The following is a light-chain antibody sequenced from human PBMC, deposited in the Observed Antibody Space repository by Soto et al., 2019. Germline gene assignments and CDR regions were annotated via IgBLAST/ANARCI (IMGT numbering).Light chain of an antibody. Sequence: EIVLTQSPATLSLSPGERATLSCRASQSVSSYLAWYQQKPGQAPRLLINDASNRATGIPARFSGSGSGTDFTLTISSLEPEDFAVYYCQQCFNWPLTFGGGTRVEIK. CDR3: QQCFNWPLT. J-gene: IGKJ4*01. CDR2: DAS. CDR1: QSVSSY. V-gene: IGKV3-11*01.